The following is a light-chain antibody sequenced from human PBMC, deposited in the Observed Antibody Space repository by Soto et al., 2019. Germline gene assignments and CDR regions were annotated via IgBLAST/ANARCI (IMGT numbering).Light chain of an antibody. V-gene: IGLV2-14*01. CDR2: EVS. CDR3: SSYTTSSTLV. J-gene: IGLJ2*01. CDR1: SSDVGGYNY. Sequence: QSVLTQPASVSGSPGQSITISCTGTSSDVGGYNYVSWYQQHPGKAPKLLIFEVSNRPSGVSHRFSGSKSGNTASLTISGLQAEDEGDYYCSSYTTSSTLVFGGGTKVTVL.